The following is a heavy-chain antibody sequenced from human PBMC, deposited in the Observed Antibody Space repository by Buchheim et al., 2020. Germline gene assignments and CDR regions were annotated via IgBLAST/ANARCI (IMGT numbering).Heavy chain of an antibody. CDR1: GGSFSGYY. V-gene: IGHV4-34*01. CDR2: INHSGST. D-gene: IGHD2-2*01. Sequence: QVQLQQWGAGLLKPSETLSLTCADYGGSFSGYYWSWIRQPPGKGLEWIGEINHSGSTNYNPSLKSRVTISVDTSKNQFSLKLSSVTAADTAVYYCARVLQRGSSTSSYGMDVWGQGTT. J-gene: IGHJ6*02. CDR3: ARVLQRGSSTSSYGMDV.